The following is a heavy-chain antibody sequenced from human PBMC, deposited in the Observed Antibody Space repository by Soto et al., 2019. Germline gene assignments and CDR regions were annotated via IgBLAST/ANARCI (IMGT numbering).Heavy chain of an antibody. D-gene: IGHD3-9*01. V-gene: IGHV3-23*01. Sequence: VQLLESGGGLGQPGGSLRLSCAASGFTFNIYAMSWVRQAPGKGLEWVSSIGGGDDDRYYADSVKGRFIISRDNSKSTVSLQMNGVRSEDTGVYYCAKDRMDDNSVWDAFAIWGRGTVVTVS. J-gene: IGHJ3*02. CDR1: GFTFNIYA. CDR3: AKDRMDDNSVWDAFAI. CDR2: IGGGDDDR.